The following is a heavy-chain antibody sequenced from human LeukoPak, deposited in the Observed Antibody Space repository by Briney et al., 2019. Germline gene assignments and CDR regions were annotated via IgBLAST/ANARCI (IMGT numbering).Heavy chain of an antibody. CDR1: GYTFTGYY. J-gene: IGHJ4*02. CDR3: ATARGQNLPMDCFDY. V-gene: IGHV1-2*02. Sequence: ASVKVSCKASGYTFTGYYIHWVRQAPGQGFEWMGWINPNSGDTNYAQKFQGRVTMTRDTSTRTAYMELSSLRSDDTAVYYYATARGQNLPMDCFDYWGQGTLVTVSS. D-gene: IGHD3-10*01. CDR2: INPNSGDT.